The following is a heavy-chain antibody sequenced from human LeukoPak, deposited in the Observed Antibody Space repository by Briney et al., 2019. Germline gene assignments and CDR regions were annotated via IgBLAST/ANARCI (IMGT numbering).Heavy chain of an antibody. CDR3: ASLRARGLRGVYYFDY. Sequence: SETLSLTCSVSGGSFSDYSWTWIRQPPGKGLEWIGEINHSGSTNYNPSLKSRVTISVDTSKNQFSLKLSSVTAADTAVYYCASLRARGLRGVYYFDYWGQGTLVTVSS. J-gene: IGHJ4*02. V-gene: IGHV4-34*01. CDR1: GGSFSDYS. D-gene: IGHD4-17*01. CDR2: INHSGST.